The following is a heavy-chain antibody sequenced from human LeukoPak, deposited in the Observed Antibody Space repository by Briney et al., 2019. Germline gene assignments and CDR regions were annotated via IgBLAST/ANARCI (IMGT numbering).Heavy chain of an antibody. V-gene: IGHV1-69*13. CDR3: AGFFYDNSGDAFDI. Sequence: ASVTVSCKASGYTFTSYGISWVRQAPGQGLEWMGGLIPIYGSANYAQKFQGRLTITSDESTRTVYMELSSLRPEDSAVHYCAGFFYDNSGDAFDIWGQGAMVTVSS. J-gene: IGHJ3*02. D-gene: IGHD3-22*01. CDR1: GYTFTSYG. CDR2: LIPIYGSA.